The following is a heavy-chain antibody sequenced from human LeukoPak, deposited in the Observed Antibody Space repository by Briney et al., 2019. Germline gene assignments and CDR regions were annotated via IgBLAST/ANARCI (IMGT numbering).Heavy chain of an antibody. V-gene: IGHV1-8*01. CDR1: GYTFTSYD. Sequence: GASVKVSCKASGYTFTSYDINWVRQAPGQGLEWMGWVNPNSGNTGYAQKFQGRVTMTRNTSISTAYMELSSLRSEDTAMYFCARDREQHLILSYYYAMDVWGPGTTVTVSS. CDR2: VNPNSGNT. CDR3: ARDREQHLILSYYYAMDV. J-gene: IGHJ6*02. D-gene: IGHD2/OR15-2a*01.